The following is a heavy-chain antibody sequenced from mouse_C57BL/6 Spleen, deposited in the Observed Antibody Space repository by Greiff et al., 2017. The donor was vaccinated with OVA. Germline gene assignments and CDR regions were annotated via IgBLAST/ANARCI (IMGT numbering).Heavy chain of an antibody. J-gene: IGHJ2*01. V-gene: IGHV1-55*01. Sequence: QVQLQQPGAELVKPGASVKMSCQASGYTFTSYWITWVKQRPGQGLEWIGDIFPGSGSTNYNEKFKGKATLTVDTSSSTAYMQLSSLTSEDSAVYYCAGITPGFDYWGQGTTLTVSS. CDR3: AGITPGFDY. D-gene: IGHD1-1*01. CDR1: GYTFTSYW. CDR2: IFPGSGST.